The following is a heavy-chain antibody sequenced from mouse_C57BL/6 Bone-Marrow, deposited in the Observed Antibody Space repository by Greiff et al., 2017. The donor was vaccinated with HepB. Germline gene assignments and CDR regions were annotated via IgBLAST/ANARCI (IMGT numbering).Heavy chain of an antibody. CDR2: IYPGSGNT. CDR1: GYTFTDYY. V-gene: IGHV1-76*01. J-gene: IGHJ3*01. D-gene: IGHD3-2*02. Sequence: VKLMESGAELVRPGASVKLSCKASGYTFTDYYINWVKQRPGQGLEWIARIYPGSGNTYYNEKFKGKATLTAEKSSSTAYMQLSSLTSEDSAVYFCATDSSGYGFAYWGQGTLVTVSA. CDR3: ATDSSGYGFAY.